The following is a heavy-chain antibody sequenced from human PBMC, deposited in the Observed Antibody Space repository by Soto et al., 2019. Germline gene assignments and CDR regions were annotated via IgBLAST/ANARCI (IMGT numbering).Heavy chain of an antibody. V-gene: IGHV3-23*01. Sequence: GGSLRLSCAASGFTFSSYAMSWVRQTPGKGLEWVSAISGGGGSTYYADSVKGRFTISRDNSKNTLYLQMNSLRAEDTAVYYCAKSGKEYYYGMDVWGQGTTVTVSS. CDR1: GFTFSSYA. CDR2: ISGGGGST. D-gene: IGHD1-1*01. J-gene: IGHJ6*02. CDR3: AKSGKEYYYGMDV.